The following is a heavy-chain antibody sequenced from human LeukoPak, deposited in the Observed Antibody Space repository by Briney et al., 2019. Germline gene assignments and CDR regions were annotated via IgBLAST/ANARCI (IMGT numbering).Heavy chain of an antibody. CDR3: ARGGSYLSAFDI. J-gene: IGHJ3*02. CDR2: IRYDGSNK. D-gene: IGHD1-26*01. Sequence: SGGSLRLSCAASGFIFSNFGMHWVRQAPGKGLEWVAFIRYDGSNKYYVDSVKGRFTISRDNSKNTLYLQMNSLRAEDTAVYYCARGGSYLSAFDIWGQGTMVTVSS. V-gene: IGHV3-30*02. CDR1: GFIFSNFG.